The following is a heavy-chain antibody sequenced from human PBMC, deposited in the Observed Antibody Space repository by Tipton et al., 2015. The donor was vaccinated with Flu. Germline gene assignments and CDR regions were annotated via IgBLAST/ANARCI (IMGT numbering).Heavy chain of an antibody. CDR3: VRASGRDWGSLNLSVDWFDP. Sequence: TLSLTCIVSGYSISSGYYWGWIRQPPGKGLEWIGSIYHIGSTYYNPSLKSRVTISVDTSKNQFSLKLSSVTAADTAVYYCVRASGRDWGSLNLSVDWFDPWGQGNLVTVSS. CDR1: GYSISSGYY. CDR2: IYHIGST. V-gene: IGHV4-38-2*02. D-gene: IGHD7-27*01. J-gene: IGHJ5*02.